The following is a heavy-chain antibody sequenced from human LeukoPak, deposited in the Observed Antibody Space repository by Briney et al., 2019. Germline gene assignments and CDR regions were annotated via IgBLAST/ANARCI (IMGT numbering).Heavy chain of an antibody. CDR3: ARVGDRTLGRYYDILTGYFDP. CDR2: MNPNSGNT. Sequence: ASVKVSCKAYGYTFTSYDINWVRQATGQGLEWMGWMNPNSGNTGYAQKFQGRVTITADESTSTAYMELSSLRSEDTAVYYCARVGDRTLGRYYDILTGYFDPWGQGTLVTVSS. CDR1: GYTFTSYD. J-gene: IGHJ5*02. D-gene: IGHD3-9*01. V-gene: IGHV1-8*01.